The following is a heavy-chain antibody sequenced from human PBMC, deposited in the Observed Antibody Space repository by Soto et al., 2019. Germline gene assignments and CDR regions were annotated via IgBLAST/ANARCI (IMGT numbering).Heavy chain of an antibody. Sequence: QVQLQESGPGLVKPSQTLSLTCNVSGDSISRGGYYWSWVRQHPGKGLEWLGYIYYRGSTYYNPSLKSRVHRSVDTSKNHFSLRLSSVTAADTAVYYCERVEVVITRGALDYWGPGTLVTVSS. CDR1: GDSISRGGYY. D-gene: IGHD2-15*01. CDR2: IYYRGST. CDR3: ERVEVVITRGALDY. V-gene: IGHV4-31*03. J-gene: IGHJ4*02.